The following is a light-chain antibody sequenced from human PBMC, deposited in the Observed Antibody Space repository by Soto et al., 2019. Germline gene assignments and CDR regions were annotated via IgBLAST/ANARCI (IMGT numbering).Light chain of an antibody. J-gene: IGKJ1*01. CDR2: GAS. Sequence: ETVLTQSAGTLSLSPGERATLYCRASQSVSSSYLAWYQQKPGQAPRLLIYGASSRATGIPDRFSGSGSGTDFTLTISRLEPEDFAVYYCQQYGSSWTFGQGTKV. CDR1: QSVSSSY. V-gene: IGKV3-20*01. CDR3: QQYGSSWT.